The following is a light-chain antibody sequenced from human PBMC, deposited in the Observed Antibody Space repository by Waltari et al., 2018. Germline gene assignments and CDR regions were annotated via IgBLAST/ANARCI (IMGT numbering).Light chain of an antibody. V-gene: IGKV3-20*01. CDR3: QQFVSSPRT. CDR1: QSVSKNY. J-gene: IGKJ1*01. CDR2: GTS. Sequence: VLTQSPGTLSLSPGEKATLSCRASQSVSKNYLLWYQQKPGQAPRVLIYGTSNRATGIPDRFSGRGSGTDFTLTISRLEPEDFAVYYCQQFVSSPRTFGQGTKVEFK.